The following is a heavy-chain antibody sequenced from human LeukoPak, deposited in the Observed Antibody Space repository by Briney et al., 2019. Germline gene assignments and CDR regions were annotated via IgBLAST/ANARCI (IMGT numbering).Heavy chain of an antibody. CDR3: ARLAYYDSSGYLSVLPNFDY. CDR2: IYTSGST. J-gene: IGHJ4*02. V-gene: IGHV4-61*02. Sequence: SETLSLTCTVSGGSISSGSYYWSWIRQPAGKGLEWIGRIYTSGSTNYNPSLKSRVTISVDTSKNQFSLKLSSVTAADTAVYYCARLAYYDSSGYLSVLPNFDYWGQGTLVTVSS. D-gene: IGHD3-22*01. CDR1: GGSISSGSYY.